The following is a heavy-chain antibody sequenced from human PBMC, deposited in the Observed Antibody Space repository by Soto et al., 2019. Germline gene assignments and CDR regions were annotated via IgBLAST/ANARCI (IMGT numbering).Heavy chain of an antibody. CDR3: PRRHNSNGKTFDY. J-gene: IGHJ4*02. CDR2: IKSKTAGGTT. V-gene: IGHV3-15*01. Sequence: EVLLVESGGGLVKPGGSLRLSCAASGLTFSNAWMSWFRQAPVKGLEWVGRIKSKTAGGTTDYAAPVKDRFTITRDDSKNTLYLQMNSLKTEDPAVYYCPRRHNSNGKTFDYWGQGALVTVSS. CDR1: GLTFSNAW. D-gene: IGHD3-22*01.